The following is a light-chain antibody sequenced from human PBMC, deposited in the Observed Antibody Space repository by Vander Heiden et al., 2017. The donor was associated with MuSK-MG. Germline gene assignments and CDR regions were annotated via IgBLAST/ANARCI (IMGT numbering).Light chain of an antibody. CDR2: GAS. CDR3: HGECTSRIT. V-gene: IGKV3-20*01. CDR1: QSVSSSY. Sequence: ESVLAHPPGTLSLSPGERATFSCRASQSVSSSYLAWYQQKPGQAPRLLIYGASSRATRIPDRSSGRASGTDFTLTISRLTPEDFAVYYCHGECTSRITFGGGTKVEIQ. J-gene: IGKJ4*01.